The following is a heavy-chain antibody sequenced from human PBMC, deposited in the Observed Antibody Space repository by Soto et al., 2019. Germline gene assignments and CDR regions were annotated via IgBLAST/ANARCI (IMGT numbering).Heavy chain of an antibody. D-gene: IGHD5-12*01. CDR2: IYYSGST. V-gene: IGHV4-61*01. CDR1: GGSVSSGSYY. Sequence: SETLSLTCTVSGGSVSSGSYYWSWIRQPPWKGLEWIGYIYYSGSTNYNPSLKSRVTISVDTSKNQFSLKLSSATAADTAVYYCARTSKESGYSPTVCELFDYWGQGXLVTVYS. CDR3: ARTSKESGYSPTVCELFDY. J-gene: IGHJ4*02.